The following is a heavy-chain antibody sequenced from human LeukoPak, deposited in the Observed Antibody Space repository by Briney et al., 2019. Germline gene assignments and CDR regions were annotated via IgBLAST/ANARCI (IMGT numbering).Heavy chain of an antibody. J-gene: IGHJ4*02. Sequence: SETLSLTCAVSGYSTSSGYYWGWIRQPPGKGLEWIGNIYHTGSTYYNPSLKSRVTISVDTSKNEFSLKLSSVTAADTAMYYCARYTSGWIFDYWGQGTLVTVPS. CDR3: ARYTSGWIFDY. CDR2: IYHTGST. V-gene: IGHV4-38-2*01. D-gene: IGHD6-19*01. CDR1: GYSTSSGYY.